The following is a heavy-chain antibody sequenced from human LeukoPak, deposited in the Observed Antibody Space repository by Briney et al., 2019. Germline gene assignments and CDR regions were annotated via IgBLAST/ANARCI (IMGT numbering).Heavy chain of an antibody. D-gene: IGHD2-21*02. V-gene: IGHV1-69*04. J-gene: IGHJ4*02. CDR3: GRDLLLDY. CDR2: IIPMLDIA. Sequence: ASVKVSCKGSNYTFTSYPINWVRQAPGQGLEWMGRIIPMLDIANYAQKFQGRVTITADKSTNTAYMELSSLRSEDTAVYYCGRDLLLDYWGQGTLVTVSS. CDR1: NYTFTSYP.